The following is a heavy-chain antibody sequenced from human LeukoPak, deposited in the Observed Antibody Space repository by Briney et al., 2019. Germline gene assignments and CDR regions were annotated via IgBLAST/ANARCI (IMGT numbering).Heavy chain of an antibody. CDR3: APLSFLEWLDA. CDR2: ISSSSSYI. CDR1: GFTFSSYS. Sequence: GGSLRPSCAASGFTFSSYSMNWVRQAPGKGLEWVSSISSSSSYIYYADSVKGRFTISRDNAKNSLYLQMNSLRAEDTAVYYCAPLSFLEWLDAWGQGTLVTVSS. V-gene: IGHV3-21*01. D-gene: IGHD3-3*01. J-gene: IGHJ4*02.